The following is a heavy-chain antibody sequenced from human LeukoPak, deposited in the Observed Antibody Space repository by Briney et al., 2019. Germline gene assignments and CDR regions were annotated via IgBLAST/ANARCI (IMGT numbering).Heavy chain of an antibody. J-gene: IGHJ4*02. CDR2: IYYTGNT. CDR3: ARQTGSGLFILP. CDR1: GVSISSSNSY. D-gene: IGHD3/OR15-3a*01. Sequence: SETLSLTCTVSGVSISSSNSYWGWIRQPPGKGLEWIGSIYYTGNTYYNASLKSRVTISIDTSKNQISLRLTSVTATDTALYYCARQTGSGLFILPGGQGTLVTVSS. V-gene: IGHV4-39*01.